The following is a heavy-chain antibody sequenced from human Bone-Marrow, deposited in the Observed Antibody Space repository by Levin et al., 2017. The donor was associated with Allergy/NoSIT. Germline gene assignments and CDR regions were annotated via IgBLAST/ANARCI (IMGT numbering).Heavy chain of an antibody. D-gene: IGHD6-13*01. J-gene: IGHJ4*02. V-gene: IGHV4-59*08. Sequence: PSETLSLTCNVSGGSLRGYYWSWVRQPPGKGLEWIGHIYDNGNSAYSPSLESRVTISVDTSKNQFSLRLKSLTVADTAIYFCARLLGSRWETTDFWGQGTLVTVSS. CDR2: IYDNGNS. CDR1: GGSLRGYY. CDR3: ARLLGSRWETTDF.